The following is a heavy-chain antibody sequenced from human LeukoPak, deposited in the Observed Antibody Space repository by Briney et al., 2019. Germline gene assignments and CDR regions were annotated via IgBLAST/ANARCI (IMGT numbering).Heavy chain of an antibody. CDR2: IQLDGGRT. J-gene: IGHJ4*02. CDR1: GFIFSSDG. V-gene: IGHV3-30*02. D-gene: IGHD2-15*01. CDR3: ATAQGCGGSHCFFYPGH. Sequence: GGSLRLSCGASGFIFSSDGMHWVRQAPGKGPEWVAFIQLDGGRTEYADSVKGRFTISRDNSKNSLYLQMNSLRPEDTAMYYCATAQGCGGSHCFFYPGHWGQGTLGTVSS.